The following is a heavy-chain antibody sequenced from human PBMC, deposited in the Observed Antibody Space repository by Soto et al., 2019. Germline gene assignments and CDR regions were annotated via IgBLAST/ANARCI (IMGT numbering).Heavy chain of an antibody. CDR3: ANQPGLEWLDYYMEV. J-gene: IGHJ6*03. Sequence: PGGSLRLSCAASRFTFSSYAMSRVRQAPGKGLEWVSAISGSGGSTYYADSVKGRFTISRDNSKNTLYLQMNRLRAEDTAVYYGANQPGLEWLDYYMEVWGKGSTDTVSS. CDR2: ISGSGGST. CDR1: RFTFSSYA. V-gene: IGHV3-23*01. D-gene: IGHD3-3*01.